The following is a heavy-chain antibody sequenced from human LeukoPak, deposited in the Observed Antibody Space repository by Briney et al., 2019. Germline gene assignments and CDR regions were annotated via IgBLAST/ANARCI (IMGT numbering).Heavy chain of an antibody. Sequence: GGSLRLSCAASGFTFSTYWMSWVRQAPGKGLEWVAVIKQDGTEKYYVDSVKGRFTISRDNAKNSLYPQMNSLRAEDTAVYYCARDSPVFYDSSGYYNPNFDYWGQGTLVTVSS. V-gene: IGHV3-7*01. CDR2: IKQDGTEK. J-gene: IGHJ4*02. CDR1: GFTFSTYW. D-gene: IGHD3-22*01. CDR3: ARDSPVFYDSSGYYNPNFDY.